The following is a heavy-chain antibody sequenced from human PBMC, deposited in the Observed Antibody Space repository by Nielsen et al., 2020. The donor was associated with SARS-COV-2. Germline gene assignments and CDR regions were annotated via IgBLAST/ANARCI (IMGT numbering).Heavy chain of an antibody. CDR2: IKSQSHGSST. J-gene: IGHJ5*02. CDR3: ARDSGGSYDL. Sequence: GESLKISCAASGFTLGDYAIQWVRQAPGKGLEYVATIKSQSHGSSTSYISSVRGRFTISRDNSKNILYLQMDSLRAEDMAVYYCARDSGGSYDLWGHGTLVTVSS. CDR1: GFTLGDYA. V-gene: IGHV3-64*01. D-gene: IGHD1-26*01.